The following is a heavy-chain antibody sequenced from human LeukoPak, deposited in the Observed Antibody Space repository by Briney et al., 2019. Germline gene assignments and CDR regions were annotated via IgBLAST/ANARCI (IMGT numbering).Heavy chain of an antibody. J-gene: IGHJ5*02. Sequence: GRSLILSCAASGSTFDDYAMHWVRQAPGKGLEWVSGISWNSGSIGYADSVKGRFTISRDNAKNSLYLQMNSLRAEDTALYYCAKSGYSGYDLTYNWFDPWGQGTLVTVSS. CDR1: GSTFDDYA. CDR3: AKSGYSGYDLTYNWFDP. D-gene: IGHD5-12*01. CDR2: ISWNSGSI. V-gene: IGHV3-9*01.